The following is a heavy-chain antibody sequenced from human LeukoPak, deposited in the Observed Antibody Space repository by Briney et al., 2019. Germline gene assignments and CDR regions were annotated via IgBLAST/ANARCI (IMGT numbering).Heavy chain of an antibody. D-gene: IGHD3-9*01. CDR1: GYTFTGYY. J-gene: IGHJ5*02. CDR3: AGGPYDILTGYRPYNWFDP. V-gene: IGHV1-2*02. CDR2: INPNSGGT. Sequence: ASVKVSCKASGYTFTGYYMHWVRQAPGQGLEWMGWINPNSGGTNYAQKFQGRVTMTRNTSISTAYMELSSLRSEDTAVYYCAGGPYDILTGYRPYNWFDPWGQGTLVTVSS.